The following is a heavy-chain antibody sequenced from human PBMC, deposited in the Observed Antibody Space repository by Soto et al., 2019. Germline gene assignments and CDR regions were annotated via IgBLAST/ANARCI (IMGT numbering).Heavy chain of an antibody. Sequence: GGSLRLSCAASGFTFSSYAMSWVRQAPGKGLEWVSAISGSGGSTYYADSVKGRFTISRDNSKNTLYLQMNSLRAEDTAVYYCAKLIPNDDILTGYYFDYWGQGTLVTVSS. CDR1: GFTFSSYA. CDR3: AKLIPNDDILTGYYFDY. V-gene: IGHV3-23*01. CDR2: ISGSGGST. J-gene: IGHJ4*02. D-gene: IGHD3-9*01.